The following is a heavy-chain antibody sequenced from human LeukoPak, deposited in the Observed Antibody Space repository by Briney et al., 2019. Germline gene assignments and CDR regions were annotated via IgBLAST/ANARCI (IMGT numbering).Heavy chain of an antibody. V-gene: IGHV4-39*01. CDR2: YHNGNS. D-gene: IGHD6-25*01. CDR3: ARLWDSTGLYFYYYMDV. CDR1: GVSIRSDTYY. Sequence: SETLSLTCIVSGVSIRSDTYYWGWIRQPPGKGLEWIGNYHNGNSYYNPSLKSRVTISEDTSGNQFSLRVTSVTAADTAVYYCARLWDSTGLYFYYYMDVWGEGTTVTVS. J-gene: IGHJ6*03.